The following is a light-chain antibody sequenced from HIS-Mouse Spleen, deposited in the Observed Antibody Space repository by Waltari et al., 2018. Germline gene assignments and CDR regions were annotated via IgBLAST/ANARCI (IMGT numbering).Light chain of an antibody. CDR1: SSDVGGHNY. Sequence: QYALTQPASVSGSPGQSITISCTGTSSDVGGHNYVSWYQPHPGKAPKLMIYDVSNRPSGVSNRFSGSKSGNTASLTISGLQAEDEADYYCSSYTSSSTLVVFGGGTKLTVL. J-gene: IGLJ2*01. CDR3: SSYTSSSTLVV. CDR2: DVS. V-gene: IGLV2-14*03.